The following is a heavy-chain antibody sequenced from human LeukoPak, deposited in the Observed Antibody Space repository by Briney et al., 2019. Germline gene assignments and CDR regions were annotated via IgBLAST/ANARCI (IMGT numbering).Heavy chain of an antibody. CDR2: IRSDENYK. J-gene: IGHJ5*02. CDR3: AKDAHWSADH. CDR1: GFTFSSYG. D-gene: IGHD3-3*01. Sequence: PGGSLRLSCAASGFTFSSYGMHWVRQAPGKGLEWVAHIRSDENYKHYADSVKGRFTISRDNSKNTVYVQMNSLRPEDTAMYYCAKDAHWSADHWGQGTLVTVSS. V-gene: IGHV3-30*02.